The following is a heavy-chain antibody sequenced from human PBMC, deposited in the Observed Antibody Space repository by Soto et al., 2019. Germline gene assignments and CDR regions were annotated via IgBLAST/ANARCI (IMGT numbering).Heavy chain of an antibody. CDR2: ISAYNGNT. J-gene: IGHJ6*02. CDR3: ARPRTTVTYYYYGMDV. Sequence: QVQLVQSGAEVKKPGASVKVSCKASGYTFTSYGISWVRQAPGQGLEWMGWISAYNGNTNYAQKLQGRVTMTTDTTTSTAYMELRSLRSDDTAVYYCARPRTTVTYYYYGMDVWGQGTTVTVSS. V-gene: IGHV1-18*01. CDR1: GYTFTSYG. D-gene: IGHD4-4*01.